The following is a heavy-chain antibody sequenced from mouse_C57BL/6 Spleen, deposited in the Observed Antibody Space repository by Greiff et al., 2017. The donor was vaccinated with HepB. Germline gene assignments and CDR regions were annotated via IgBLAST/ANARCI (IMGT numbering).Heavy chain of an antibody. J-gene: IGHJ2*01. CDR2: ISYDGSN. CDR1: GYSITSGYY. D-gene: IGHD2-3*01. CDR3: ARGDGYYIDY. Sequence: ESGPGLVKPSQSLSLTCSVPGYSITSGYYWNWIRQFPGNKLEWMGYISYDGSNNYNPSLKNRISITRDTSKNQFFLKLNSVTTEDTATYYCARGDGYYIDYWGQGTTLTVSS. V-gene: IGHV3-6*01.